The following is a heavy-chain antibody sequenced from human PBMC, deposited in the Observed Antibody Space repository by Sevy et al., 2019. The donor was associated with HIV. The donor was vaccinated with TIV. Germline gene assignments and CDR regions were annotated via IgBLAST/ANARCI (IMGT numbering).Heavy chain of an antibody. V-gene: IGHV1-18*01. Sequence: ASVKVSCKASGYTFTSYGISWVRQAPGQGLEWMGWISAYNGNTNYAQKLQGRVTMTTDTSTSKAYMELRSLRSDDTAVYYCARGGIGHLVATIPFDYWGQGTLVTVSS. J-gene: IGHJ4*02. D-gene: IGHD5-12*01. CDR3: ARGGIGHLVATIPFDY. CDR2: ISAYNGNT. CDR1: GYTFTSYG.